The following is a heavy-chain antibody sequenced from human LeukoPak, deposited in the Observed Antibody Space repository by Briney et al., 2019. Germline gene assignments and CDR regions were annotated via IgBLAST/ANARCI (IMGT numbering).Heavy chain of an antibody. D-gene: IGHD3-10*01. Sequence: SETLSLTCTVSGGSISSSNYYWGWIRQPPGKGLEWIGTIYYSGSMFYNPSLKSRVTISVDTSKNQFSLKLSSVTAADTAVYYCASYKGGSGRYYKIEARYYHMDVWGKGTTVTISS. CDR3: ASYKGGSGRYYKIEARYYHMDV. J-gene: IGHJ6*03. CDR2: IYYSGSM. V-gene: IGHV4-39*01. CDR1: GGSISSSNYY.